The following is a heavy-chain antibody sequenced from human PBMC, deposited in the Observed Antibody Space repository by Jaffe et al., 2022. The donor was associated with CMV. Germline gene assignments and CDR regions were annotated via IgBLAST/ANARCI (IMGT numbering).Heavy chain of an antibody. CDR3: ARTPPDCGGDCYSYYFDY. D-gene: IGHD2-21*02. CDR1: GGSISSSNW. CDR2: IYHSGST. Sequence: QVQLQESGPGLVKPSGTLSLTCAVSGGSISSSNWWSWVRQPPGKGLEWIGEIYHSGSTNYNPSLKSRVTISVDKSKNQFSLKLSSVTAADTAVYYCARTPPDCGGDCYSYYFDYWGQGTLVTVSS. V-gene: IGHV4-4*02. J-gene: IGHJ4*02.